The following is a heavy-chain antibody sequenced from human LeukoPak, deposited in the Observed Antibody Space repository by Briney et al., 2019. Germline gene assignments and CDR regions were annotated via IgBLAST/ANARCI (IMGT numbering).Heavy chain of an antibody. J-gene: IGHJ1*01. CDR2: INPSGGST. CDR1: GYTFTSYY. Sequence: ASVKVSCKASGYTFTSYYMHWVRQSPGQGLEWMGIINPSGGSTSYPQKFQGRVTMTRDTSTSTVYMELSSLRFEDTAVYYCARDSSEFRSLIFHWGQGTLVTVSS. D-gene: IGHD3-9*01. CDR3: ARDSSEFRSLIFH. V-gene: IGHV1-46*01.